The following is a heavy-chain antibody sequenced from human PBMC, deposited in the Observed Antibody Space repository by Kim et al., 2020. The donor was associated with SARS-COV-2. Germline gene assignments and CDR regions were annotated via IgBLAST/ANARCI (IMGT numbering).Heavy chain of an antibody. D-gene: IGHD5-18*01. CDR3: ATLGGIQLWWYGTGGFDY. V-gene: IGHV1-2*06. CDR2: INPNSGGT. CDR1: GYTFTGYY. J-gene: IGHJ4*02. Sequence: ASVKVSCKASGYTFTGYYMHWVRQAPGQGLEWMGRINPNSGGTNYAQKFQGRVTMTRDTSISTAYMELSRLRSDDTAVYYCATLGGIQLWWYGTGGFDYWGQGTLVTVSS.